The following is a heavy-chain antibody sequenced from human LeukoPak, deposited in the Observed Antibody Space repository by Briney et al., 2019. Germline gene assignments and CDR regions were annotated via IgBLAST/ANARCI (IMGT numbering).Heavy chain of an antibody. CDR3: ARDAVGIYRIIDY. Sequence: GGSLRLSCAASGFDFSRSSMNWVRQAPGKGLEWVSYISFSNRNMYYADSVKGRFTISRDNAKNSLYLQMNSLRAEDTAVYYCARDAVGIYRIIDYWGQGTLVTVSS. CDR2: ISFSNRNM. CDR1: GFDFSRSS. J-gene: IGHJ4*02. D-gene: IGHD6-13*01. V-gene: IGHV3-48*04.